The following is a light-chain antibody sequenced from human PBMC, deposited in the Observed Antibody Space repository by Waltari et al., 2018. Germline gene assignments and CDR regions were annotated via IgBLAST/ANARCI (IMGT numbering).Light chain of an antibody. J-gene: IGLJ2*01. V-gene: IGLV1-47*01. CDR2: RNN. CDR1: STTIGSNF. Sequence: QSVLTQPPSASGTPGQRVTISCSGSSTTIGSNFVYWYQHLPGTAPKLLIYRNNQRPSGVPDRFSGSKSGTSASLVISGLRSEDEGDYYCAAWDDSLSGRVFGEGTKLTVL. CDR3: AAWDDSLSGRV.